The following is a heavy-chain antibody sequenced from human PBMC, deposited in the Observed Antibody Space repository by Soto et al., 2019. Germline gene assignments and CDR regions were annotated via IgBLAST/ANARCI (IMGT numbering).Heavy chain of an antibody. CDR3: AKDGIAWH. CDR2: ITWDGINI. Sequence: EVQLVESGGGVVQPGGSLRLYCTASGFTFGDYTMHWVSKAPGKGLEWVSLITWDGINIEYADSVRGRFTISRDNSKNSLYLQMNGLRHEDTAFYYCAKDGIAWHWGQGTLVTVSS. V-gene: IGHV3-43*01. D-gene: IGHD2-15*01. J-gene: IGHJ4*02. CDR1: GFTFGDYT.